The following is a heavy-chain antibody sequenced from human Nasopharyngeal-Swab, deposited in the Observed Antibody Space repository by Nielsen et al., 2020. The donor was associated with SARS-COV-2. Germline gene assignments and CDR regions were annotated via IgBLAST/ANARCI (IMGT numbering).Heavy chain of an antibody. J-gene: IGHJ3*02. Sequence: GKSLKISCAASGFTFSSYGMHWVRQAPDKGLEWVAFIRYDGRNKYYADSVKGRFTISRDNSKSTLFLEMNSLRTEDTAVYYCAKDGAATIPDAFDIWGQGTVLTVSS. CDR2: IRYDGRNK. D-gene: IGHD2-2*02. V-gene: IGHV3-30*02. CDR1: GFTFSSYG. CDR3: AKDGAATIPDAFDI.